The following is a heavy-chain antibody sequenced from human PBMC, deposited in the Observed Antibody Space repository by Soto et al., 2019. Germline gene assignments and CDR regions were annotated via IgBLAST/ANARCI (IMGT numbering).Heavy chain of an antibody. Sequence: QVQLVQSGAEVKKPGASVKVSCKASGYTFTSYDINWVRQATGQGLEYLGWMNPNSGNTGYVQKFQGRVTMTRDTSISTAYMELSSLRSEDTAVYYCARCIKYGEDSRWFDPWGQGTLVTVSS. V-gene: IGHV1-8*01. CDR2: MNPNSGNT. D-gene: IGHD4-17*01. CDR3: ARCIKYGEDSRWFDP. CDR1: GYTFTSYD. J-gene: IGHJ5*02.